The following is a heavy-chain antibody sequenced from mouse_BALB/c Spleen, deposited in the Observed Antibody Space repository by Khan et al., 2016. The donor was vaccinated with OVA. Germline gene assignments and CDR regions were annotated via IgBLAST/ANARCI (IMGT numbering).Heavy chain of an antibody. D-gene: IGHD1-1*01. V-gene: IGHV3-6*02. J-gene: IGHJ1*01. CDR2: IRYDGNN. Sequence: EVQLVESGPGLVKPSQSLSLTCSVTGYSITSGYYWNWIRQFPGNKLEWMGYIRYDGNNNYSPSLKNRISITRDTSKNQFFLRLNFVTTEDTATYYCARDYFGSSWYFDVWGAGTTVTVSS. CDR3: ARDYFGSSWYFDV. CDR1: GYSITSGYY.